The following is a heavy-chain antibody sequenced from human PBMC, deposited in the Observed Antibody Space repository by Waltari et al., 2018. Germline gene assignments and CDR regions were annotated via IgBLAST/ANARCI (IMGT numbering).Heavy chain of an antibody. CDR3: ARGDGVRGVIFDY. Sequence: EVQLVESGGGLIKPGGSLRLSCAASGLPVSSNYMSWVRQAPGKGLELVSVFYSGGSTYYADSVKGRFTISRDNSKNTLYLQMNSLRTEDTAVYYCARGDGVRGVIFDYWGQGTLVTVSS. D-gene: IGHD3-10*01. J-gene: IGHJ4*02. CDR1: GLPVSSNY. V-gene: IGHV3-53*01. CDR2: FYSGGST.